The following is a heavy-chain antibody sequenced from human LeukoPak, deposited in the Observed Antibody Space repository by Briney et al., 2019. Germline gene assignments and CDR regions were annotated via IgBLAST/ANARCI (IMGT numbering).Heavy chain of an antibody. V-gene: IGHV3-23*01. J-gene: IGHJ4*02. CDR1: GFTFSGYA. D-gene: IGHD2-15*01. CDR3: AKLVGVASTDY. CDR2: ISASAGGT. Sequence: GGSLTLSCAASGFTFSGYAMSWVRQAPGKGLEWVSGISASAGGTYYADSVKGRFTISRDNSKNTLYLQLDSLTAEDTAVYYCAKLVGVASTDYWGQGSLVTVSS.